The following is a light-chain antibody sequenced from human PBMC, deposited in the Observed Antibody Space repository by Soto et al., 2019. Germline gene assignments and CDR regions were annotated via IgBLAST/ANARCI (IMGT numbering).Light chain of an antibody. CDR1: DSNIGSNS. V-gene: IGLV1-47*01. CDR2: KSD. J-gene: IGLJ2*01. CDR3: ATWDAGLSGVL. Sequence: QSVLTQPPSASGTPGQTVSITCSGSDSNIGSNSVHWYQQVPGMAPKLLVYKSDQRPSGVPDRFSGCKSFTSASLAIIWLRADDEAEDYCATWDAGLSGVLFGGGTKLTVL.